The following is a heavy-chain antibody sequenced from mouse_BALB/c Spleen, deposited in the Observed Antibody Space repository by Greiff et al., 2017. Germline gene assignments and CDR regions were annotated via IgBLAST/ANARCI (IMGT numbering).Heavy chain of an antibody. V-gene: IGHV5-6-3*01. Sequence: EVQVVESGGGLVQPGGSLKLSCAASGFTFSSYGMSWVRQTPDKRLELVATINSNGGSNYYPDSVKGRFTISRDNAKNTLYLQMSSLKSEDTAMYYCAMGWLLLAYAMDYWGQGTSVTVSS. CDR2: INSNGGSN. CDR3: AMGWLLLAYAMDY. D-gene: IGHD2-3*01. CDR1: GFTFSSYG. J-gene: IGHJ4*01.